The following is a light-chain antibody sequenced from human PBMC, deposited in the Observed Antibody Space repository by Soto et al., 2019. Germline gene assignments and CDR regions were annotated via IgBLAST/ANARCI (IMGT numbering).Light chain of an antibody. CDR1: QSISSW. CDR3: QQYNSSSRT. V-gene: IGKV1-5*01. J-gene: IGKJ1*01. Sequence: IQMTQSHSTLSGSVGDRVTINCRAIQSISSWLAWYQQTPGKAPKLXIYDASSLESGVPSRFSGSGSGTECTRAISSLQPDDVATYYCQQYNSSSRTFGQGTKVDIK. CDR2: DAS.